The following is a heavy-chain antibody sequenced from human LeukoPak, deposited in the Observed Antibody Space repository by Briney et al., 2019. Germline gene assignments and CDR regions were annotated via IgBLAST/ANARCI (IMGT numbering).Heavy chain of an antibody. Sequence: PGGSLRLSCAASGFTFSDYYMSWIRQAPGKGLGWVSYISSSGSTIYYADSVKGRFTISRDNAKNSLYLQMNSLRAEDTAVYYCARGCDSSSWCCAFDIWGQGTMVTVSS. J-gene: IGHJ3*02. CDR1: GFTFSDYY. CDR3: ARGCDSSSWCCAFDI. V-gene: IGHV3-11*01. D-gene: IGHD6-13*01. CDR2: ISSSGSTI.